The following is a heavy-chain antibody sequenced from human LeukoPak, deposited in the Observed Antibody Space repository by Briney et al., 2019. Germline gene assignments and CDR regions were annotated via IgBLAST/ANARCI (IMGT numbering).Heavy chain of an antibody. D-gene: IGHD3-22*01. Sequence: PGGSLRLSCAASGFTFSDYYMSWIRQAPGKGLEWVSYISSSGSTIYYADSVKGRFTISRDNAKNSLYLQMNSLRAEDTAVYYCARAAYDSSGYYPAAHWFDPWGQGTLVTVSS. CDR3: ARAAYDSSGYYPAAHWFDP. CDR1: GFTFSDYY. CDR2: ISSSGSTI. V-gene: IGHV3-11*04. J-gene: IGHJ5*02.